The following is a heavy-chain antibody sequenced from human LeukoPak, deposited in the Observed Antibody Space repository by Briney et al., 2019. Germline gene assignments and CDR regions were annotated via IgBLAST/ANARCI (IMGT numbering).Heavy chain of an antibody. CDR3: AIARAAKAFDI. Sequence: GASVKVSCKASGGTFSSYAISWVRQAPGQGLEWMGGIIPIFGTANYAQKLQGRVTITADESTGTAYMELSSLRSEDTAVYYCAIARAAKAFDIWGQGTMVTVSS. V-gene: IGHV1-69*13. CDR1: GGTFSSYA. D-gene: IGHD6-25*01. J-gene: IGHJ3*02. CDR2: IIPIFGTA.